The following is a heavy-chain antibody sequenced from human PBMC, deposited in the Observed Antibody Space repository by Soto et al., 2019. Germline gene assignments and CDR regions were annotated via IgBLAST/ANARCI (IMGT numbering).Heavy chain of an antibody. CDR1: GYTFTSYA. CDR2: INTANGNT. CDR3: ARRFISAGWLDP. J-gene: IGHJ5*02. D-gene: IGHD3-10*01. Sequence: QVQLVQSGAEVMRPGASVKVSCKASGYTFTSYAVHWVRPAPGQGLEWMGWINTANGNTEYFERFRGRVIITRDISASTVHMELSGLTSEYSAVYYSARRFISAGWLDPWGQGTLVAVSS. V-gene: IGHV1-3*04.